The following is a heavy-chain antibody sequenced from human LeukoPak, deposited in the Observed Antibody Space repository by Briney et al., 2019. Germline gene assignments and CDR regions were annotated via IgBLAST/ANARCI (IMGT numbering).Heavy chain of an antibody. CDR3: ARAKYSSSSHWYFDL. V-gene: IGHV4-34*01. Sequence: ASETLSLTCAVYGGSFSGYYWSWIRQPPGKGLEWIGEINHSGSPNYNPSLKSRDTISVDTSKNQFSLKLSSVTAADTAVYYCARAKYSSSSHWYFDLWGRGTLVTVSS. CDR1: GGSFSGYY. CDR2: INHSGSP. D-gene: IGHD6-6*01. J-gene: IGHJ2*01.